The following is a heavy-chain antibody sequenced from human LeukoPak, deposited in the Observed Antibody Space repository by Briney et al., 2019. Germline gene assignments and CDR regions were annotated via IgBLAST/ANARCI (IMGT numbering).Heavy chain of an antibody. Sequence: ASVKVSCKASGYTFTTYSMNWVRQAPGQGLEWMGWINPYTGGTNYAQKFQGRVTMTRATSISTAYMDLSRLRSDDTAVYYCAREFSGRSAVWGQGTLVTVSS. J-gene: IGHJ4*02. CDR3: AREFSGRSAV. CDR1: GYTFTTYS. V-gene: IGHV1-2*02. CDR2: INPYTGGT. D-gene: IGHD1-14*01.